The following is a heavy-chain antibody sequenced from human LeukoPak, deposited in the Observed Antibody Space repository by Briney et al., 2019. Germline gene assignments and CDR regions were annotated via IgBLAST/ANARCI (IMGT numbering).Heavy chain of an antibody. CDR3: ARQESEITTPANRYFDR. CDR2: IYPDDSDT. CDR1: EYSFTNYW. Sequence: PGESLKISWKASEYSFTNYWIVWVRQMPRKGLEWMGIIYPDDSDTIYSPSFQGQVIISADKSISTAYLQWSSLKASDSAIYYCARQESEITTPANRYFDRWGQGTLVTVSS. D-gene: IGHD2-15*01. V-gene: IGHV5-51*01. J-gene: IGHJ4*02.